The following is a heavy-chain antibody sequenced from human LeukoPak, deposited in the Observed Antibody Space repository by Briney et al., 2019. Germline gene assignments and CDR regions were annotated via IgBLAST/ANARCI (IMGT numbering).Heavy chain of an antibody. Sequence: ASVKISCKVSGYTFTDYYMHWVQQAPGKGLEWMGLVDPEDGETIYPEKFQARVTITADTSTDPAYMELSSLRSEDTAVYYCATEVVVRVRGVAYLDYWGQGTLVTVSS. J-gene: IGHJ4*02. CDR2: VDPEDGET. CDR3: ATEVVVRVRGVAYLDY. CDR1: GYTFTDYY. V-gene: IGHV1-69-2*01. D-gene: IGHD3-10*01.